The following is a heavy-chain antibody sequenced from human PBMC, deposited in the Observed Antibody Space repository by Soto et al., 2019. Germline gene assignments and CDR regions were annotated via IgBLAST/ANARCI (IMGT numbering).Heavy chain of an antibody. CDR2: IYWDDDK. Sequence: QITLNESGPTQVKPRQTLTLTCTFSGFSLTTSGVGVGWIRQSPGKAPAWLALIYWDDDKRYSPSLKSRLPITKDTSKNQLVLTMADLDPADTATYYCAHRVLRTVFGLVTTTAIYFDFWGQGTPVAVSS. CDR3: AHRVLRTVFGLVTTTAIYFDF. D-gene: IGHD3-3*01. V-gene: IGHV2-5*02. CDR1: GFSLTTSGVG. J-gene: IGHJ4*02.